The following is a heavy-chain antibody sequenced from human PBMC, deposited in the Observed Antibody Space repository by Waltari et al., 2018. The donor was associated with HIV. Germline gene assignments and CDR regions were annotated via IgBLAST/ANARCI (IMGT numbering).Heavy chain of an antibody. D-gene: IGHD2-15*01. J-gene: IGHJ4*02. CDR2: IYYSGSN. CDR3: ARAVQGYCSGGSCENYFDY. V-gene: IGHV4-39*01. Sequence: QLQLQESGPGLVKPSETLSLTCTVSGGSISSSSYYWGWVRQPPGNGLEWFGSIYYSGSNYCNPCLKRRVTISVDTSTNQFSLKLSSVTAADTAVYYCARAVQGYCSGGSCENYFDYWGQGTLVTVSS. CDR1: GGSISSSSYY.